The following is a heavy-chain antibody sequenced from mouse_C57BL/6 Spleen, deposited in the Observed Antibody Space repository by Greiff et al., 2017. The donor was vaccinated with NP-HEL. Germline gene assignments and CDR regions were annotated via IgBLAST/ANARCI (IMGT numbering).Heavy chain of an antibody. CDR3: ARDGTTDWFAY. D-gene: IGHD1-1*01. Sequence: EVQLQESGPGLVKPSQSLSLTCSVTGYSITSGYYWNWIRQFPGNKLEWMGYISYDGSNNYNPSLKNRISITRETAKNQFFLKLNSVTTEDTATYYCARDGTTDWFAYWGQGTLVTVSA. CDR2: ISYDGSN. J-gene: IGHJ3*01. V-gene: IGHV3-6*01. CDR1: GYSITSGYY.